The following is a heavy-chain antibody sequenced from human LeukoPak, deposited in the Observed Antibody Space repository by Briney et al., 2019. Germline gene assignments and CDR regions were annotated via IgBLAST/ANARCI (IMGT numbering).Heavy chain of an antibody. CDR3: ARDGEHCSGGSCYSTFFDY. CDR1: GFTFSSYE. J-gene: IGHJ4*02. CDR2: ISSSGSTI. Sequence: PGGSLRLSCAASGFTFSSYEMNWVRQAPGKGLEWVSYISSSGSTIYYADSVKGRFTISRDNAKNSLYLQMNSLRAEDTAVYYCARDGEHCSGGSCYSTFFDYWGQGTLVTVSS. V-gene: IGHV3-48*03. D-gene: IGHD2-15*01.